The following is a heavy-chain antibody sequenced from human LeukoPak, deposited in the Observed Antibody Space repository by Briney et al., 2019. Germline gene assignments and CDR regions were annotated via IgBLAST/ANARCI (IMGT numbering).Heavy chain of an antibody. CDR3: ARVEAAGTGGVDP. D-gene: IGHD6-13*01. V-gene: IGHV4-34*01. CDR1: GGSFSGYY. Sequence: KPSETLSLTCAVYGGSFSGYYWSWIRQPPGKGLEWIGEINHSGSTNYNPSLKSRVTISVDTSKNQFSLKLSSVTAADTAVYYCARVEAAGTGGVDPWGQGTLVTVSS. J-gene: IGHJ5*02. CDR2: INHSGST.